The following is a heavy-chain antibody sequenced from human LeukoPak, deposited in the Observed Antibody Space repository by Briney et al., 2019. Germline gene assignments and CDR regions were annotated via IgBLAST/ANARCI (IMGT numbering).Heavy chain of an antibody. CDR1: GGTFSSYA. CDR2: IIPIFGTA. CDR3: ARDRSTPLYDSSGYWGGHWFDP. Sequence: ASVKVSCKASGGTFSSYAISWVRQAPGQGLEWMGGIIPIFGTANYAQKFQGRVTITADKSTSTAYMELSSLRSEDTAVYYCARDRSTPLYDSSGYWGGHWFDPWGQGTLVTVSS. D-gene: IGHD3-22*01. J-gene: IGHJ5*02. V-gene: IGHV1-69*06.